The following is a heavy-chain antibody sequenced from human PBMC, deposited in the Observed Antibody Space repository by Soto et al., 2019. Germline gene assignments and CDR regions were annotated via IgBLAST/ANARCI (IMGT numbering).Heavy chain of an antibody. D-gene: IGHD3-22*01. V-gene: IGHV5-10-1*01. Sequence: GESLKISCKGSGYSFTSYWISWVRQMPGKGLEWMGRIDPSDSYTNYSPSFQGHVTISADKSISTAYLQWSSLKASDTAMYYFARPGYYDSSGYYGMDVWGQGTTVTGSS. CDR2: IDPSDSYT. CDR3: ARPGYYDSSGYYGMDV. CDR1: GYSFTSYW. J-gene: IGHJ6*02.